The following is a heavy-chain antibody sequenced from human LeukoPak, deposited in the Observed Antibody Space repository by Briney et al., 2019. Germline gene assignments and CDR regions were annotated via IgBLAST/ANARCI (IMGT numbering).Heavy chain of an antibody. CDR2: IYHSGST. CDR1: GGSISSSNW. CDR3: ARAGYSSGPYYYYYGMDV. J-gene: IGHJ6*04. D-gene: IGHD6-19*01. Sequence: PSGTLSLTCAVSGGSISSSNWWSWVGPPPGKGLEWIGEIYHSGSTNYNPSLKSRVTISVDKSKNQFSLKLSSVTAADTAVYYCARAGYSSGPYYYYYGMDVWGKGTTVTVSS. V-gene: IGHV4-4*02.